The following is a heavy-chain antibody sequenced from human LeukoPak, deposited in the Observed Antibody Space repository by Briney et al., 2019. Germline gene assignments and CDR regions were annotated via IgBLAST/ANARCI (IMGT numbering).Heavy chain of an antibody. D-gene: IGHD5-24*01. J-gene: IGHJ4*02. CDR2: ISGSGGSS. Sequence: GGSLRLSCEASGFTFTNFGFTFSSFAMSWVRQAPGKGLEWVSGISGSGGSSYYADSVKGRFTISRDNAENTLYLQMNSVRVDDTGIYYCARGLGDGYNNWGQGTLVTVSS. CDR3: ARGLGDGYNN. V-gene: IGHV3-23*01. CDR1: GFTFTNFGFTFSSFA.